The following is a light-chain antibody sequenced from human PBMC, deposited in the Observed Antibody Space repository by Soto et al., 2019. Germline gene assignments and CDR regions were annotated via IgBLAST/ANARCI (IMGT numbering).Light chain of an antibody. J-gene: IGKJ4*01. Sequence: VLTQSPSSLAVSLGERATVNCRSSQSVLDNSTNKSYLAWYQKKPGHPPKLLVHWASVREAGVPDRFSGGGSGTDFTLTISSLQAEDVAVYYCHQYYTLPLTFGGGTKVDIK. CDR3: HQYYTLPLT. CDR1: QSVLDNSTNKSY. V-gene: IGKV4-1*01. CDR2: WAS.